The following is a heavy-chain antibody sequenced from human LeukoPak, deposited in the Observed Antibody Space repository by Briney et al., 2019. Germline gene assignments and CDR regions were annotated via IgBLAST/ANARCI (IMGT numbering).Heavy chain of an antibody. V-gene: IGHV3-30*18. CDR2: ISYDGSNK. J-gene: IGHJ6*02. Sequence: PGGSLRLSCAASGFTFSSYGMHWVRQAPGKGLEWMAVISYDGSNKYYADSEKGRFTISRDNSKNTLYLQMNSLRAEDTAVYYCAKDIVGSSWYFSRYYYGMDVWGQGTTVTVSS. CDR1: GFTFSSYG. D-gene: IGHD6-13*01. CDR3: AKDIVGSSWYFSRYYYGMDV.